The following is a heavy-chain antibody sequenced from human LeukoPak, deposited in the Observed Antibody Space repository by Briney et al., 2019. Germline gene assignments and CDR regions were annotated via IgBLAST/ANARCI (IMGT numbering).Heavy chain of an antibody. CDR3: ASWGSTSPARFDP. Sequence: PGTSPRLSCAASGFTFSTYGMHWVRQAPGKGLEWVALISYDGSNKYYAASVKGRFTISRDNSKNILYLQMDSLRAEDTAVYYCASWGSTSPARFDPWGQGTLVTVSS. D-gene: IGHD2-2*01. CDR2: ISYDGSNK. J-gene: IGHJ5*02. CDR1: GFTFSTYG. V-gene: IGHV3-30*03.